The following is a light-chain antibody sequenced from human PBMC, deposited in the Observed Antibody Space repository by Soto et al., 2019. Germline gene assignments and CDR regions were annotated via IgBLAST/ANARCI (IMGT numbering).Light chain of an antibody. CDR2: LNSDGSH. CDR3: QTWGNGIRV. CDR1: SGHSNYA. V-gene: IGLV4-69*01. J-gene: IGLJ3*02. Sequence: QSVLTQSPSASASLGASVKVTCTLSSGHSNYAIAWHQQQPEKGPRHLLNLNSDGSHRKGDGIPDRFSGSSSGAERHLTISSLQSEDEADYYCQTWGNGIRVFGGGTKVTVL.